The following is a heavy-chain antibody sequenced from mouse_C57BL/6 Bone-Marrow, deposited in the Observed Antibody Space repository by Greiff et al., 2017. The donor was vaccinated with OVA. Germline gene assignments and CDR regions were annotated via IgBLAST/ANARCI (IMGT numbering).Heavy chain of an antibody. J-gene: IGHJ1*03. CDR3: ARSSPRWYFDV. CDR1: GFTFSSYG. D-gene: IGHD1-1*01. V-gene: IGHV5-6*01. CDR2: ISSGGSYT. Sequence: EVKLMESGGDLVKPGGSLKLSCAASGFTFSSYGMSWVRQTPDKRLEWVATISSGGSYTYYPDSVKGRFTISRDNAKNTLYLQMSSLKSEDTAMYYCARSSPRWYFDVWGTGTTVTVSS.